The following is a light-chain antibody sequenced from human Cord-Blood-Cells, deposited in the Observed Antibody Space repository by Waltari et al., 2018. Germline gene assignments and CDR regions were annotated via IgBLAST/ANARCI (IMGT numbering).Light chain of an antibody. CDR2: GHS. J-gene: IGLJ2*01. V-gene: IGLV1-40*01. CDR1: STNIGAGYD. CDR3: QSYDSSLSGSV. Sequence: QSVLTQPPSVSGAPGQRVTISCTGSSTNIGAGYDVHWYQQLPGTAPKLLIYGHSNRPSGVPDRFSGSKSGTSASLAITGLQAEEEADYYCQSYDSSLSGSVFGGGTKLTVL.